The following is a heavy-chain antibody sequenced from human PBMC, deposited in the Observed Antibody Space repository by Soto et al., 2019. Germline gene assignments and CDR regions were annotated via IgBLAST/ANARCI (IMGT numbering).Heavy chain of an antibody. J-gene: IGHJ5*02. V-gene: IGHV4-30-2*01. Sequence: TSETLSLTCTVSGGSXSRGGYSWSWIRQQPGKGLEWIGYIYYSGSTYYNPSLKSRVTISVDRSKNQFSLKLSSVTAADTAVYYCARVPDRWGQGTLVTVSS. CDR2: IYYSGST. CDR3: ARVPDR. D-gene: IGHD2-2*01. CDR1: GGSXSRGGYS.